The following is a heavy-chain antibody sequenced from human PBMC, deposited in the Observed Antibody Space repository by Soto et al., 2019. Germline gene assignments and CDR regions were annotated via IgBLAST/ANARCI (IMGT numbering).Heavy chain of an antibody. Sequence: EVQLVESGGGLVQPGGSLRLSCAASGFTFSSYWMHWVRQAPGKGLVWVSRINSDGSSTSYADSVKGRFTISRDNAKNTLDLQINSLRAEDTAVYYCARGIEVESNYYHFGMDVWGQGTTVTVSS. V-gene: IGHV3-74*01. CDR3: ARGIEVESNYYHFGMDV. CDR1: GFTFSSYW. J-gene: IGHJ6*02. CDR2: INSDGSST. D-gene: IGHD6-19*01.